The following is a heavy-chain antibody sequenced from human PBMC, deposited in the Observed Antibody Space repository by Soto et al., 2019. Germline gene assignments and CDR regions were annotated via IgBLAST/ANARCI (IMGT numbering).Heavy chain of an antibody. CDR2: IYSGGST. J-gene: IGHJ6*03. Sequence: GGSLRLSCAASGFTVSSNYMSWVRQAPGKGLEWVSVIYSGGSTYYADSVKGRFTISRDNSKNTLYLQMNSLRAEDTAVYYCARALNDYYYYYMDVWGKGTTVTVS. CDR1: GFTVSSNY. CDR3: ARALNDYYYYYMDV. D-gene: IGHD1-1*01. V-gene: IGHV3-53*01.